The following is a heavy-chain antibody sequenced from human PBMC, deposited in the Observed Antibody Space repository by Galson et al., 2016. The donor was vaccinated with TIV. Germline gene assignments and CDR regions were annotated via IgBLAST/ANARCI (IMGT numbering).Heavy chain of an antibody. CDR2: IYWDDDK. V-gene: IGHV2-5*02. Sequence: PALVKPTQTLTLTCSFSGFSLNTSGVSVGWVRQSPRKTLEWLALIYWDDDKRYNPSLKTRLSITKDASKNHVVLRMTSMAPLDTATYYCAHRRHTYYYYGLDVWGQGTTVTVSS. CDR1: GFSLNTSGVS. J-gene: IGHJ6*02. CDR3: AHRRHTYYYYGLDV.